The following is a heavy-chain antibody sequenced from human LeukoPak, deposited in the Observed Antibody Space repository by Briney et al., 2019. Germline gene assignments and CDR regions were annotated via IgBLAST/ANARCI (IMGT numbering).Heavy chain of an antibody. D-gene: IGHD3-10*01. V-gene: IGHV4-59*08. Sequence: PSETLSLTCNVSGDSISGYYWSWIRQPPDKGLEWIGHIYYSGYSESSDYSPSLKSRVTMSVDTSKNQFSLDLKSVTAADTAVYYCARSPGSYYFDSWGQGTLVTVSS. CDR2: IYYSGYSESS. CDR1: GDSISGYY. CDR3: ARSPGSYYFDS. J-gene: IGHJ4*02.